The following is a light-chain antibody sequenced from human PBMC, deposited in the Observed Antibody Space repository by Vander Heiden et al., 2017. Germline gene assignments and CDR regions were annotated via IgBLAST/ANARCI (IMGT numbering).Light chain of an antibody. J-gene: IGKJ1*01. CDR2: AAS. V-gene: IGKV1-27*01. CDR3: QKYNSAPPWT. Sequence: DIQMTQSPSSLPASVGDRATITCRANQGISNYLAWYQQKPGKVPKLLIYAASTWQSGVPARFSGSGSGTDFTLTISSLQPEDVATYYCQKYNSAPPWTFGQGTKVEIK. CDR1: QGISNY.